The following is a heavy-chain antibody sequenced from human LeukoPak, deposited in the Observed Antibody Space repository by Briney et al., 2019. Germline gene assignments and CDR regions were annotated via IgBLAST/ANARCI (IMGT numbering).Heavy chain of an antibody. Sequence: SETLSLTCAVYGGSFSGYYWSWIRQPPGKGLEWIGEINHSGSTNYNPSPKSRVTISVDTSKNQFSLKLSSVTAVDTAVYYCARGRGGSITMVRGVIRFDPWGQGTLVTVSS. CDR1: GGSFSGYY. D-gene: IGHD3-10*01. CDR3: ARGRGGSITMVRGVIRFDP. V-gene: IGHV4-34*01. CDR2: INHSGST. J-gene: IGHJ5*02.